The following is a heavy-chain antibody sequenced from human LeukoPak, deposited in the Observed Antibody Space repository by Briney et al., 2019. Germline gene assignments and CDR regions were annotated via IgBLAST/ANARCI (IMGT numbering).Heavy chain of an antibody. CDR3: AGFCASSTCYNGGTNFAF. CDR2: IFSSGNS. CDR1: GDSMSSGTYY. Sequence: PSETLSLTCTVSGDSMSSGTYYWSWIRQPAGKRLGYIGRIFSSGNSNCNPSLKSRVTMSMDTSKNQFSLNLSSVTAADSAVYYCAGFCASSTCYNGGTNFAFWGQGALVTVSS. D-gene: IGHD2-2*01. V-gene: IGHV4-61*02. J-gene: IGHJ4*02.